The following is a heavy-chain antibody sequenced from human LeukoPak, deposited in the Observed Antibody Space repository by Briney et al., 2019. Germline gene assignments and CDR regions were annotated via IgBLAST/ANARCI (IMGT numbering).Heavy chain of an antibody. CDR2: ITSSSSYI. CDR3: ARDHDSSGYFTHDFDY. D-gene: IGHD3-22*01. Sequence: GGSLRLSWAASGLTFRSYIMNGVPQAKGRGGGGGSSITSSSSYIYYADSVKGRFTISRDNAKNSLYLQMNSLRAEDTAVYYCARDHDSSGYFTHDFDYWGQGTLVTVSS. J-gene: IGHJ4*02. V-gene: IGHV3-21*01. CDR1: GLTFRSYI.